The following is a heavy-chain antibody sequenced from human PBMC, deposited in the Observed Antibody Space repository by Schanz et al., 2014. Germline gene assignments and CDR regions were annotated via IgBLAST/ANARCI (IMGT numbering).Heavy chain of an antibody. Sequence: QVQLQESGPGLVKPSGTLSLTCAVSGDSITSNRWWSWVRQPPGKGLEWIGEIYHSGRTNYDPSLKSRVPISMDNSNNQLPLKVSSVTAADTAVYYCTRMSLRRGDYGGLDVWGQGTTVTVSS. J-gene: IGHJ6*02. CDR1: GDSITSNRW. CDR3: TRMSLRRGDYGGLDV. V-gene: IGHV4-4*02. CDR2: IYHSGRT. D-gene: IGHD3-10*01.